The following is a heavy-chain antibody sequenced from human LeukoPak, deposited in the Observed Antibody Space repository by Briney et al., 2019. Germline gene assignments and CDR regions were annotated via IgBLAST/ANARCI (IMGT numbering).Heavy chain of an antibody. CDR1: GGSISSYY. CDR2: IYYSGST. J-gene: IGHJ6*04. V-gene: IGHV4-59*01. D-gene: IGHD1/OR15-1a*01. CDR3: AKKTWTNGLRMNA. Sequence: SETLSLTCTVSGGSISSYYWSWIRQPPGKGLEWIGYIYYSGSTNYNPSLKSRVTISVDTSKNQFSLKLSSVTAADTAVYYCAKKTWTNGLRMNAWAKGTRVTASS.